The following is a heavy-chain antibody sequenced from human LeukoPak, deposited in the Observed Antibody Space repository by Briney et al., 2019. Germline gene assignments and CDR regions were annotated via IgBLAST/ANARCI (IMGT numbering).Heavy chain of an antibody. D-gene: IGHD2-15*01. Sequence: GGSLTLSCAASGFTFSSYAMSWVRQAPGKGLEWVSTISSSGDSTYYADSVKGRFTISRDNSKNTLYLQMSSLRAEDTAVYYCAKAKYCGAGTCYFDYWGQGTLVTVSS. V-gene: IGHV3-23*01. J-gene: IGHJ4*02. CDR2: ISSSGDST. CDR3: AKAKYCGAGTCYFDY. CDR1: GFTFSSYA.